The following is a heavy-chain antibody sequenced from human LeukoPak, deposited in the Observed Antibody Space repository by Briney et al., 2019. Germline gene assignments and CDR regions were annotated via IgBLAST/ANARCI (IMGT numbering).Heavy chain of an antibody. CDR1: GCDFITNY. Sequence: ASVKVSCKAFGCDFITNYIHWVRQAPGQGLEWMGTINPSVGTTTYGQRFQGRVTMTRETSTTTVYMDLSSLTSEDTAIYYCAKGFCTGASCYVLDSWGQGTLVTVSS. CDR2: INPSVGTT. CDR3: AKGFCTGASCYVLDS. V-gene: IGHV1-46*01. D-gene: IGHD2-15*01. J-gene: IGHJ4*02.